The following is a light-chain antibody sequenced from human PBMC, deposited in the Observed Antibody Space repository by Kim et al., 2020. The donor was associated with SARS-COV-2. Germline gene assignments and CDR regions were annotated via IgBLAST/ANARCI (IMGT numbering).Light chain of an antibody. Sequence: ELTQPPSVSGTPGQRVTISCSGTSSNIGSNIVNWYQHLPGTAPKLLIYSNNQRPSGVPDRFSGSKSGTSASLAISGLQSEDEADYYCAAWDDSLNGLFGGGTQLTVL. J-gene: IGLJ2*01. CDR2: SNN. V-gene: IGLV1-44*01. CDR3: AAWDDSLNGL. CDR1: SSNIGSNI.